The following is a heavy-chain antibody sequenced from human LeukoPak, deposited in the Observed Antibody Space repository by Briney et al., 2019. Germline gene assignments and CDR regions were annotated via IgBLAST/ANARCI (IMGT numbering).Heavy chain of an antibody. Sequence: GESLQISCKGSGYSFTSYWIGWVRQMPGKGLEWMGIIYPGDSDTRYSPSFQGQVTISADKSISTAYLQWSSLKASDTAMYYCARLRYSSSHPLNYFDYWGQGTLVTVSS. V-gene: IGHV5-51*01. CDR2: IYPGDSDT. CDR1: GYSFTSYW. J-gene: IGHJ4*02. CDR3: ARLRYSSSHPLNYFDY. D-gene: IGHD6-13*01.